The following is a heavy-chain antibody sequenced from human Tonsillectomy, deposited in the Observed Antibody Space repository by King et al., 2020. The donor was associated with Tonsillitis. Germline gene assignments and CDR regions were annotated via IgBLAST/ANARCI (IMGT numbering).Heavy chain of an antibody. CDR3: ARDVFMITSGETFDYMDV. V-gene: IGHV3-74*01. J-gene: IGHJ6*03. D-gene: IGHD3-16*01. Sequence: VQLVESGGGLVQPGGSLILSCAASGFTFSSYWMHWVRQAPGKGLVWVSRISSDGRGTSIAGSVEGRFTISRDNAKNTLYLQMNSLRAEDTAVYYCARDVFMITSGETFDYMDVWGKGTTVTVSS. CDR2: ISSDGRGT. CDR1: GFTFSSYW.